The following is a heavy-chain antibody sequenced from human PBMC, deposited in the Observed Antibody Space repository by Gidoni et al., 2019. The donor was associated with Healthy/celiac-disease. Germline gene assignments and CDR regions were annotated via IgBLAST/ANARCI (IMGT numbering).Heavy chain of an antibody. Sequence: EVQLVESGGALVQPGRSLRLSCAAPGFTFDDYAMHWVRQAPGKGLGWVSGISWNSGSIGYADSVKGRFTISRDNAKNSVYLQMNSLRAEDTALYYCAKGPYSNYASYWFDPWGQGTLVTVSS. CDR3: AKGPYSNYASYWFDP. D-gene: IGHD4-4*01. V-gene: IGHV3-9*01. J-gene: IGHJ5*02. CDR1: GFTFDDYA. CDR2: ISWNSGSI.